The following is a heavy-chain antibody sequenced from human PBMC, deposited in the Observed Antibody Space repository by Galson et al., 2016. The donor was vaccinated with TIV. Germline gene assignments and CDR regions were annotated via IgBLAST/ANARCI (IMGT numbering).Heavy chain of an antibody. CDR2: ISSSSSVI. Sequence: SLRLSCAASGFTFSSYSMNWVRQAPGKGLEWVSYISSSSSVIYYADSVKGRFAISRDDAENSLLLDMNSLRADDTAVYYCARDYDFWSGHSWGYWGQGTLVTVSS. CDR3: ARDYDFWSGHSWGY. J-gene: IGHJ4*02. D-gene: IGHD3-3*01. CDR1: GFTFSSYS. V-gene: IGHV3-21*05.